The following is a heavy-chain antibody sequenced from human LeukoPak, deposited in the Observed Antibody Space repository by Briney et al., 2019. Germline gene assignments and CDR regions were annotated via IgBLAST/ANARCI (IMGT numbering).Heavy chain of an antibody. Sequence: GGSLRLSCAASGFTFSSYGMHWVRQAPGKGLEWVAVIWYDGSNKYYADSVKGRFTISRDNSKNTLYLQMNSLRAEDTAVYYCARQGGGVPAAPLDYWGQGTLVTVSS. CDR1: GFTFSSYG. CDR2: IWYDGSNK. D-gene: IGHD2-2*01. CDR3: ARQGGGVPAAPLDY. J-gene: IGHJ4*02. V-gene: IGHV3-33*01.